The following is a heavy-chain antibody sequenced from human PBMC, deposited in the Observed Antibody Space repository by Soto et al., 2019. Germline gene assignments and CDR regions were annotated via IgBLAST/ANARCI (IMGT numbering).Heavy chain of an antibody. V-gene: IGHV3-33*01. CDR2: IWYDGSKK. Sequence: QVQLVESGGGVVQPGRSLRLSCAASGFTFSSHGMHWVRQAPGKGLEWVALIWYDGSKKYYADSVKGRFTISRDNSKNTLYLKMDSLRAEDTAVYYCVRLSGDNAFDIWGKGTVVT. CDR1: GFTFSSHG. J-gene: IGHJ3*02. CDR3: VRLSGDNAFDI.